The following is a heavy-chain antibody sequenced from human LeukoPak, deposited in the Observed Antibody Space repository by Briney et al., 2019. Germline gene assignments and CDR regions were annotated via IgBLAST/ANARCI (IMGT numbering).Heavy chain of an antibody. CDR1: GYTFTSYA. Sequence: ASVKVSCKASGYTFTSYAMHWVRQAPGQRLEWMGWINAGNGNTKYSQKFQGRVTITRDTSTSTAYMELRSLRSDDTAVYYCAVTESYFPWYFDYWGQGTLVTVSS. J-gene: IGHJ4*02. CDR2: INAGNGNT. CDR3: AVTESYFPWYFDY. D-gene: IGHD1-26*01. V-gene: IGHV1-3*01.